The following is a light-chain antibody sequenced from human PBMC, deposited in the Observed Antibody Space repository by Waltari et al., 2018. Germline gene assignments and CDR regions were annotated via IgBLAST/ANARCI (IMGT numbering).Light chain of an antibody. V-gene: IGKV3-11*01. CDR2: DAS. J-gene: IGKJ5*01. Sequence: EIVLTQSPATLSLSPGERATLSCRASQSVSSDLAWYQQKPGQAPRLLIYDASNRSTGIPARVSGSGSGTDFTLTISSLEPEDCAVYYCQQRSNWPRITFGQGTRLEIK. CDR1: QSVSSD. CDR3: QQRSNWPRIT.